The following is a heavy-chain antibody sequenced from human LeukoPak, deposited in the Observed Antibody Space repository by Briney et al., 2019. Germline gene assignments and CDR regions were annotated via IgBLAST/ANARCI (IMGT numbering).Heavy chain of an antibody. CDR1: GGSISSYY. D-gene: IGHD4-17*01. Sequence: SETLSLTCTVSGGSISSYYWGWIRQPPGKGLEWIGSIYYSGSTYYNPSLKSRVTISVDTSKNQFSLKLSSVTAADTAVYYCARDGSGYGDYLSYWYFDLWGRGTLVTVSS. J-gene: IGHJ2*01. CDR3: ARDGSGYGDYLSYWYFDL. CDR2: IYYSGST. V-gene: IGHV4-39*07.